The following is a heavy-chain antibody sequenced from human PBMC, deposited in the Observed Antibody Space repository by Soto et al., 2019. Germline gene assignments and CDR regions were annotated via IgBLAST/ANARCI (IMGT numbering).Heavy chain of an antibody. CDR3: ERTTVTTLFDY. Sequence: PTETLSLTCTVSGGSISSYYWSWIRQPPGKGLEWIGYIYYSGSTNYNPSLKSRVTISVDTSKNQFSLKLSSVTAADTAVYYCERTTVTTLFDYWGHGNLVSVS. CDR1: GGSISSYY. D-gene: IGHD4-17*01. CDR2: IYYSGST. V-gene: IGHV4-59*08. J-gene: IGHJ4*01.